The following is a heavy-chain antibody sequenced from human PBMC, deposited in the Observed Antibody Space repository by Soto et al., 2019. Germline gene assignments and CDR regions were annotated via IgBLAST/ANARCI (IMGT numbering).Heavy chain of an antibody. CDR3: ASRGFLGSSWPFDF. CDR2: INGGNGNT. V-gene: IGHV1-3*01. CDR1: GYTFTNFA. Sequence: QVQLVQSGAEGKKPGASVTVSCKASGYTFTNFAMHWVRQAPGQGLEWVGWINGGNGNTKYSLRFQGRVTFTRDTSASTAYMELSSLRSEDTAVYYCASRGFLGSSWPFDFWGQGTLVTVSS. D-gene: IGHD6-13*01. J-gene: IGHJ4*02.